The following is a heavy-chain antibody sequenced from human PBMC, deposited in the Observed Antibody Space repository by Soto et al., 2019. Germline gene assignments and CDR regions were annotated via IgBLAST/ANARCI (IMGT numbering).Heavy chain of an antibody. V-gene: IGHV4-61*01. CDR2: VYYSGTT. D-gene: IGHD6-25*01. CDR3: ARAPSKIAADYYYYGMDV. CDR1: GGSVSNKTYY. J-gene: IGHJ6*02. Sequence: SETLSLTCSVSGGSVSNKTYYWSWIRQPPGKRLEWIGYVYYSGTTNYNPSLKSRVTISVDTSKNQFSLKLSSVTAADTAVYYCARAPSKIAADYYYYGMDVWGQGTTVTVSS.